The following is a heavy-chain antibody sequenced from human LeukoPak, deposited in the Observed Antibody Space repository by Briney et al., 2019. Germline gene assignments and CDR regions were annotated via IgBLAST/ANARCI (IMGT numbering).Heavy chain of an antibody. J-gene: IGHJ3*02. Sequence: PSDTLSRTCIVSGYSIYSGYYWGWVRQPRGKGLEGIGSIYHSGSTYYNPSLKSRVTISVDTSKNPLSLKLSSVTADNTAVYYCARDGESRGYSFTRGQNAIDNWGQGTMVTVSS. D-gene: IGHD5-18*01. CDR2: IYHSGST. CDR3: ARDGESRGYSFTRGQNAIDN. CDR1: GYSIYSGYY. V-gene: IGHV4-38-2*02.